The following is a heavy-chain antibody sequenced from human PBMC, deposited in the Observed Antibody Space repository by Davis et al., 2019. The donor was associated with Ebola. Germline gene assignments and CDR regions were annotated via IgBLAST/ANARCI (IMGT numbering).Heavy chain of an antibody. CDR1: GFTFSSYA. V-gene: IGHV3-23*01. CDR2: ISGSGGST. D-gene: IGHD4-11*01. Sequence: PGGSLRLSCAASGFTFSSYAMSWVRQAPGKGLEWVSAISGSGGSTYYADSVKGRFTISRDNAKNSLYLQMNSLRAEDTAVYYCARDIPTTVTTIVYWGQGTLVTVSS. CDR3: ARDIPTTVTTIVY. J-gene: IGHJ4*02.